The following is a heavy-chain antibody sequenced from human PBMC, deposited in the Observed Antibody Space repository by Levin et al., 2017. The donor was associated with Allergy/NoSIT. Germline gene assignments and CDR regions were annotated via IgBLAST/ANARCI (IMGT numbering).Heavy chain of an antibody. D-gene: IGHD3-3*01. CDR3: AREIGVTRTAGSDFWIGYLDL. Sequence: ASVKVSCKASGYTFTGHYIHWVRQAPGQGLEWMGLIDPGGDSTSYAQKFLGRVTMTRDPSTSTVHLELSSLRSEDTAVFYCAREIGVTRTAGSDFWIGYLDLWGQGTLVTVSS. CDR2: IDPGGDST. J-gene: IGHJ5*02. CDR1: GYTFTGHY. V-gene: IGHV1-46*01.